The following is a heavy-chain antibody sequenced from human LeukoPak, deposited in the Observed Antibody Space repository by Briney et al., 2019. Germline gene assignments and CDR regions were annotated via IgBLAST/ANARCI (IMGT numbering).Heavy chain of an antibody. V-gene: IGHV3-48*03. Sequence: GASLRFSCAASGFTFSSYEMNWVRQAPGQGLEWVSYISRSSSSIYYADTVKGRFTISRDNAKNSLYLQLNSLRAEDTAVYYCAELGITMIGGVWGKGTTVTISS. J-gene: IGHJ6*04. CDR1: GFTFSSYE. CDR3: AELGITMIGGV. CDR2: ISRSSSSI. D-gene: IGHD3-10*02.